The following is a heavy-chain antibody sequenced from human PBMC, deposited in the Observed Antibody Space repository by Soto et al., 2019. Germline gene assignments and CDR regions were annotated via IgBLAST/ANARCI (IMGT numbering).Heavy chain of an antibody. J-gene: IGHJ3*02. V-gene: IGHV4-31*03. CDR2: IYYSGST. CDR1: GGSISSGGYY. Sequence: SETLSLTCTVSGGSISSGGYYWSWIRQHPGKGLEWIGYIYYSGSTYYNPSLKSRVTISVDTSKNQFSLKLSSVTAADTAVYYCARGSYYYDSSGHIWGQGTMVTVSS. CDR3: ARGSYYYDSSGHI. D-gene: IGHD3-22*01.